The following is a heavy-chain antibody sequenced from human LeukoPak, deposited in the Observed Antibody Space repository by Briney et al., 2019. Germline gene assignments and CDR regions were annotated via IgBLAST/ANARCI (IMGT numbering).Heavy chain of an antibody. D-gene: IGHD3-9*01. V-gene: IGHV1-46*04. J-gene: IGHJ3*02. CDR2: INPSDGGI. Sequence: ASVKVSCKSSGYSFTKYYMHWVRQAPGQGLEWLGKINPSDGGINNAQKLQGRVTMTTDMTTTTVYMELSSMRSEDTAVYYCARVQSPSYYDILTEIYDDFDIWGKGTMVTVSS. CDR1: GYSFTKYY. CDR3: ARVQSPSYYDILTEIYDDFDI.